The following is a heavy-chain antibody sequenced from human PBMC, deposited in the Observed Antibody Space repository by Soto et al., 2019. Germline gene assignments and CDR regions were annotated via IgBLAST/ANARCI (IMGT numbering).Heavy chain of an antibody. CDR3: ARAGSSSWYLFDY. J-gene: IGHJ4*02. D-gene: IGHD6-13*01. Sequence: QVQLVESGGGVVQPGRSLRLSCAASGFTFSSYAMHWVRQAPGKGLEWVAVISYDGSNKYYADSVKGRYTISRDNSKNTLYLQRTSLRAEDTAVYYCARAGSSSWYLFDYWGQGTLVTVSS. V-gene: IGHV3-30-3*01. CDR2: ISYDGSNK. CDR1: GFTFSSYA.